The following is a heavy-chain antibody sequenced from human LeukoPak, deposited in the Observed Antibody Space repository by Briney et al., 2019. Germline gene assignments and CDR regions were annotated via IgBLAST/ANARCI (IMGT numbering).Heavy chain of an antibody. CDR3: ARTHSGTYYGFDY. J-gene: IGHJ4*02. CDR2: IYYTGST. D-gene: IGHD1-26*01. CDR1: GGSISSSGFY. Sequence: SETLSLTCTVSGGSISSSGFYWGWIRQPPGKGLEWIGSIYYTGSTYYNPSLKSRVTISVDTSKNQLSLKLSSVTAADTAAYYCARTHSGTYYGFDYWGQGTLVTVSS. V-gene: IGHV4-39*01.